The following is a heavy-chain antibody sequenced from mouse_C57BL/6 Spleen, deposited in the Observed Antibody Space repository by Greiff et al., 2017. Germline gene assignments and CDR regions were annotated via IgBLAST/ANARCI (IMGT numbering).Heavy chain of an antibody. D-gene: IGHD3-2*02. CDR2: ISSGGDYI. CDR1: GFTFSSYA. V-gene: IGHV5-9-1*02. Sequence: EVQLVESGEGLVKPGGSLKLSCAASGFTFSSYAMSWVRQTPEKRLEWVAYISSGGDYIYYADTVKGRFTISRDNARNTLYLQMSSLKSEDTAMYYCTRDEGSGDYFDYWGQGTTLTVSS. J-gene: IGHJ2*01. CDR3: TRDEGSGDYFDY.